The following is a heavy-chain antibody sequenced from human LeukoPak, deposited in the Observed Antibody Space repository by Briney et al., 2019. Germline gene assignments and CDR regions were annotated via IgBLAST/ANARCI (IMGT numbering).Heavy chain of an antibody. V-gene: IGHV3-21*01. J-gene: IGHJ4*02. D-gene: IGHD6-13*01. CDR2: ISSSSSYI. CDR1: GFTFSSYS. Sequence: GSLRLSFAASGFTFSSYSMNWVRQAPGKGLEWVSSISSSSSYIYYSDSVKGRFHISRDNAKNSMYLQMNSLRAEATAVYYCASGWEEAAVSGGPQRQNGYWGQGTLVTVSS. CDR3: ASGWEEAAVSGGPQRQNGY.